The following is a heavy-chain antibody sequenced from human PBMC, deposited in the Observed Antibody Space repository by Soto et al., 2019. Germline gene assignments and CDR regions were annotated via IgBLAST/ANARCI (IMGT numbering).Heavy chain of an antibody. CDR3: ARGGSLNWYFDL. V-gene: IGHV3-74*01. CDR2: INSDGSST. CDR1: GFTFSSYW. Sequence: EVQLVESGGGVVQPGGSLRLSCAASGFTFSSYWMHWVRQAPGKGLVWVSRINSDGSSTSYADSVKGRFTISRDNAKNTLYLPMNSLRAEDTAVYYCARGGSLNWYFDLWGRGTLVTVSS. J-gene: IGHJ2*01. D-gene: IGHD1-26*01.